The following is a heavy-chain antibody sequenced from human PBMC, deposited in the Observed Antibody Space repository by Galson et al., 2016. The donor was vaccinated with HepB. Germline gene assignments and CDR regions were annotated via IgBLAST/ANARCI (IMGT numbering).Heavy chain of an antibody. J-gene: IGHJ6*02. V-gene: IGHV1-58*02. CDR3: AAAPNSPYAPMEV. CDR1: GFIFTSSA. CDR2: IVVGSGKT. D-gene: IGHD2-2*01. Sequence: SVQVSCKASGFIFTSSAMQWVRQARGQRLEWIGRIVVGSGKTNYAQKFQDRVTITRDMSTTTASLELTSLRSEDTAVAYCAAAPNSPYAPMEVWGQGTT.